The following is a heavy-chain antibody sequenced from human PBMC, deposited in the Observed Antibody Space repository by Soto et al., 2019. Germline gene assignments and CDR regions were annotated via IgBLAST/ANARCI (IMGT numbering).Heavy chain of an antibody. CDR2: IYYDGST. J-gene: IGHJ4*02. Sequence: PSETLSLTCTVSGGSVISYYWTWIRQPPGKGLEWIGYIYYDGSTNYSPSLKSRVSMSVDTSKNQISLKLSSLTAADTAVYFCARGGWSNDYWGQEILVTVSS. CDR1: GGSVISYY. CDR3: ARGGWSNDY. V-gene: IGHV4-59*02. D-gene: IGHD6-19*01.